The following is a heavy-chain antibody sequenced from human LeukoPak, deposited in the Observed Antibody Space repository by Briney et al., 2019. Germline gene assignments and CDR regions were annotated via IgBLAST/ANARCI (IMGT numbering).Heavy chain of an antibody. V-gene: IGHV4-38-2*01. Sequence: SETLSLTCAVSGYSISSGYYWGWIRQPPGKGLEWIGSIYHSGSTYYNPSLKSRVTISVDTSKNQFSLKLSSVTAADTAVYYCASSDYGSSAGAFDIWGQGTMVTVSS. CDR2: IYHSGST. J-gene: IGHJ3*02. CDR3: ASSDYGSSAGAFDI. CDR1: GYSISSGYY. D-gene: IGHD3-22*01.